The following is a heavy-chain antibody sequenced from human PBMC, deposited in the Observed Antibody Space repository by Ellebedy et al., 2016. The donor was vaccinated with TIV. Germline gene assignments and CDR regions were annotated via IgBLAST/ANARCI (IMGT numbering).Heavy chain of an antibody. D-gene: IGHD5-18*01. CDR2: IDSDGSST. CDR1: GFSFSVYW. CDR3: AREPRDPAIYYGMDV. V-gene: IGHV3-74*01. Sequence: GESLKISCAASGFSFSVYWMHWVRQAPGKGLVWVSRIDSDGSSTTYADSVKGRFTISRDNSKNMLYLQMNSLRDEDTAVYYCAREPRDPAIYYGMDVWGQGTTVTVSS. J-gene: IGHJ6*02.